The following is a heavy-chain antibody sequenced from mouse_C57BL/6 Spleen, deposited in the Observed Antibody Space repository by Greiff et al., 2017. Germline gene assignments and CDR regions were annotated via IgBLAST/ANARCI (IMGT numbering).Heavy chain of an antibody. D-gene: IGHD1-1*01. Sequence: QVQLKQSGAELVRPGASVTLSCKASGYTFTDYEMHWVKQTPVHGLEWIGAIDPETGGTAYNQKVKGKAILTADKSSSQAYMELRSLTSEDSAVYYCTREGITTVVATPFAYWGQGTLVTVSA. J-gene: IGHJ3*01. CDR2: IDPETGGT. CDR3: TREGITTVVATPFAY. CDR1: GYTFTDYE. V-gene: IGHV1-15*01.